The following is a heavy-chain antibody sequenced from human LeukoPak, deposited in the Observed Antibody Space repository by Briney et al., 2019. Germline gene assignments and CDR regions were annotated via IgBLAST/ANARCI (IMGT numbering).Heavy chain of an antibody. CDR2: IDGSGDKT. CDR1: GFTFNNAA. V-gene: IGHV3-23*01. D-gene: IGHD5-12*01. J-gene: IGHJ4*02. Sequence: GGSLRLSCAASGFTFNNAAMNWVRQAPGKGLQWVSAIDGSGDKTLYADSVKGRFTISRDNSKNTLYLQLNSLRPEDTAVYYCARDQLAYSGYDTLFDYWGQGTLVTVSS. CDR3: ARDQLAYSGYDTLFDY.